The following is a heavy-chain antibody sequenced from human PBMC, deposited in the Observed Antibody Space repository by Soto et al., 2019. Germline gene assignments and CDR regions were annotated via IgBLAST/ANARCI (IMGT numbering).Heavy chain of an antibody. V-gene: IGHV3-23*01. D-gene: IGHD2-21*01. Sequence: GVSLRLSCTASGCIVNNSSMTWVRQSPGQGLQWVASVSDNGGSGGGTDYADSGQGRCTVSRDKAKNTLYLQLEILTGADTAVYYCASAKAVVIAALGIWGQGTMATVS. J-gene: IGHJ3*02. CDR2: VSDNGGSGGGT. CDR3: ASAKAVVIAALGI. CDR1: GCIVNNSS.